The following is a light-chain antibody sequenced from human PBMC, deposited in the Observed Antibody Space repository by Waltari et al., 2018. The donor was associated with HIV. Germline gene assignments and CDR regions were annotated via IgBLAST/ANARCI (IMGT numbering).Light chain of an antibody. J-gene: IGKJ3*01. CDR1: QMVGSNY. V-gene: IGKV3-20*01. CDR2: GAS. Sequence: EIVLTQSPGTLSLSPGERATLSCRASQMVGSNYLARYQQKPGQAPRLLTYGASSRATGIPDRFSGSGSGTDFTLTISRLEPEDFAVYYCQQYGSSPLFTFGPGTKVDIK. CDR3: QQYGSSPLFT.